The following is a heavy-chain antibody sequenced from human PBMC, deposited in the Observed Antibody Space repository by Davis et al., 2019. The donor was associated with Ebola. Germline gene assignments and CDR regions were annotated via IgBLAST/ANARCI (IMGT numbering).Heavy chain of an antibody. CDR2: ISTYYDNT. D-gene: IGHD3-22*01. CDR1: GYTFTNYG. V-gene: IGHV1-18*01. CDR3: AREDPINDSSGY. Sequence: ASVKVSCKASGYTFTNYGINWVRQTPGQGLEWMGWISTYYDNTNYVQKFQGRVILTTDTSTSTAYMELRSLGYDDTAVYYCAREDPINDSSGYWGQGTLVTVSS. J-gene: IGHJ4*02.